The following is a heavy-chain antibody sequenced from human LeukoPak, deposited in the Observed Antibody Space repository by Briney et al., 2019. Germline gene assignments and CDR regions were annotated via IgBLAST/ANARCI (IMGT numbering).Heavy chain of an antibody. CDR3: ARETVDYGDLEIDY. CDR2: IIPIFGTA. D-gene: IGHD4-17*01. CDR1: GYTFTSYG. V-gene: IGHV1-69*05. Sequence: SVKVSCKASGYTFTSYGISWVRQAPGQGLEWMGGIIPIFGTANCAQKFQGRVTITTDESTSTVYMELSSLRSEDTAVYYCARETVDYGDLEIDYWGQGTLVTVSS. J-gene: IGHJ4*02.